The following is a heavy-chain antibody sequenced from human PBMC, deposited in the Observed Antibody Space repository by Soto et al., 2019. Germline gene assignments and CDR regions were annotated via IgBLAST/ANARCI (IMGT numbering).Heavy chain of an antibody. Sequence: SETLSLTCAVYGGSFSGYYWSWIRQPPGKGLEWIGEINHSGSTNYNPSLKSRVTISVDTSKNQFSLKLSSVTAADTAVYYCARGGVVVAATLSYWGQGTLVTVSS. V-gene: IGHV4-34*01. J-gene: IGHJ4*02. CDR2: INHSGST. D-gene: IGHD2-15*01. CDR1: GGSFSGYY. CDR3: ARGGVVVAATLSY.